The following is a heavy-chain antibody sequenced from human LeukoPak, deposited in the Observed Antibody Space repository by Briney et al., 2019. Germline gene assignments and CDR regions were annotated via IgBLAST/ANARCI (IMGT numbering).Heavy chain of an antibody. J-gene: IGHJ6*03. CDR1: GGTFSSYA. D-gene: IGHD3-3*01. V-gene: IGHV1-18*01. CDR2: ISAYNGNT. Sequence: ASVKVSCKASGGTFSSYAISWVRQAPGQGLEWMGWISAYNGNTNYAQKLQGRVTMTTDTSTSTAYMELRSLRSDDTAGYYCARERQLRFLEWSDYYYYYMDVWGKGPTVTVSS. CDR3: ARERQLRFLEWSDYYYYYMDV.